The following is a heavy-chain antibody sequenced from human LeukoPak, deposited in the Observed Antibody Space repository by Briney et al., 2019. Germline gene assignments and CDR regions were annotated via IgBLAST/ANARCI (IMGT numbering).Heavy chain of an antibody. CDR1: GGSFSGYY. Sequence: SETLSLTCAVYGGSFSGYYWSWIRQPPGKGLEWIGEINHSGSTNYNPSLKSRVTISADTSKNQFSLKLSSVTAADTAVYYCARRYCSSTSCSFDYWGQGTLVTVSS. CDR2: INHSGST. V-gene: IGHV4-34*01. J-gene: IGHJ4*02. CDR3: ARRYCSSTSCSFDY. D-gene: IGHD2-2*01.